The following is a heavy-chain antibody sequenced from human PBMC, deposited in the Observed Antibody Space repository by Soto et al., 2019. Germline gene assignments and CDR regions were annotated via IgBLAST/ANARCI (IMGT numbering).Heavy chain of an antibody. CDR2: ISYDGSNK. CDR3: AKDGNSYDFWSGYYSVDY. J-gene: IGHJ4*02. D-gene: IGHD3-3*01. Sequence: QVQLVESGGGVVQPGRSLRLSCAASGFTFSSYGMHWVRQAPGKGLEWVAVISYDGSNKYYADSAKGRFTISRDNSKNTLYLQMNSLRAEDTAVYYCAKDGNSYDFWSGYYSVDYWGQGTLVTVSS. V-gene: IGHV3-30*18. CDR1: GFTFSSYG.